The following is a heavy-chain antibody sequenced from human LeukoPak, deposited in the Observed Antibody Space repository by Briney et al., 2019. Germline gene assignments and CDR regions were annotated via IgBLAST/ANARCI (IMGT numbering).Heavy chain of an antibody. Sequence: GRSLRLSCAASGFTFSSYGMHWVRQAPGKGLEWVAVIWYDGSNKYYADSVKGRFTISRDNSKNTLYLQMNSLRAEDTAVYYCAKDRTRKRGAGLPHLPDYWGQGTLVTVSS. D-gene: IGHD4-11*01. CDR1: GFTFSSYG. V-gene: IGHV3-33*06. CDR2: IWYDGSNK. J-gene: IGHJ4*02. CDR3: AKDRTRKRGAGLPHLPDY.